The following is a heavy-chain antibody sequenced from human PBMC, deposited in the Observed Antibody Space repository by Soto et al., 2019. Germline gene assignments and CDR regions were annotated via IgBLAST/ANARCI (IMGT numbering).Heavy chain of an antibody. CDR2: ISGSGGST. CDR1: GFTFNSYA. CDR3: ASRAQTLVRFLERRTYGMDV. V-gene: IGHV3-23*01. Sequence: HPGGSLRLSCAASGFTFNSYAMSWVRQAPGKGLEWVSAISGSGGSTYYADSVKGRFTISRDNSKNTLYLQMNSLRAEDTAVYYCASRAQTLVRFLERRTYGMDVWGQGTTVTFSS. D-gene: IGHD3-3*01. J-gene: IGHJ6*02.